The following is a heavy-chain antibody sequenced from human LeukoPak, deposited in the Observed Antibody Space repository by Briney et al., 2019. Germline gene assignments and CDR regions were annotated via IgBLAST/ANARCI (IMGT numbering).Heavy chain of an antibody. D-gene: IGHD6-6*01. CDR2: IYPGDSGT. V-gene: IGHV5-51*01. Sequence: GESLKISCEGSGFTFTRYWIGWVRQKPGNGLEWMGIIYPGDSGTRYSPSFQGQVTISADRSISTAYLQWNCQKASETPMYYCAKIGSSSPNDPFDIWGHGTMVTVSS. J-gene: IGHJ3*02. CDR1: GFTFTRYW. CDR3: AKIGSSSPNDPFDI.